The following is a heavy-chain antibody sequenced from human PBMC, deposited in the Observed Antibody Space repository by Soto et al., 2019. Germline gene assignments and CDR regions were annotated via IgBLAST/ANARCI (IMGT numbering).Heavy chain of an antibody. CDR3: ARETRYYYGSGSLPYYYGMDV. J-gene: IGHJ6*02. Sequence: QVQLQESGPGLVKPSQTLSLTCTVSGGSISSGGYYWSWIRQHPGKGLEWIGYIYYSGSTYYNPSLKSRVTISVDTSKNPFSLKLSSVTAADTAVYCCARETRYYYGSGSLPYYYGMDVWGQGTTVTVSS. CDR2: IYYSGST. CDR1: GGSISSGGYY. V-gene: IGHV4-31*03. D-gene: IGHD3-10*01.